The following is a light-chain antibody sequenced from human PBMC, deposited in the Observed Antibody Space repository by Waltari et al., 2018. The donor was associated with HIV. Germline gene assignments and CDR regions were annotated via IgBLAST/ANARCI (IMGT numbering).Light chain of an antibody. V-gene: IGLV2-23*02. Sequence: QSALTQPASVSGSPGQSITISCNETSSDVSTYKLVSWYQQHPGKVPKLIIYEINQRPSGVSNRFSGSKSGNMASLTISGLQAEDEAFYHCCSYAGRSTFVLFGGGTKLTVL. J-gene: IGLJ2*01. CDR3: CSYAGRSTFVL. CDR2: EIN. CDR1: SSDVSTYKL.